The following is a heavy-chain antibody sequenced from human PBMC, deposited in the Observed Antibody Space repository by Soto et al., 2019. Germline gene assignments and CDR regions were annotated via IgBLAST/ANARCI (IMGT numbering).Heavy chain of an antibody. V-gene: IGHV3-33*01. D-gene: IGHD5-18*01. CDR2: IWYDGSNK. CDR3: ARDDHIHLLDV. J-gene: IGHJ6*02. CDR1: GFTFSSYG. Sequence: GGSLRLSCAASGFTFSSYGMHWVRQAPGKGLEWVAVIWYDGSNKYYADSVKGRFTISRDNSKNTLSLQMNSLRAEDTAVYYCARDDHIHLLDVWGQGTTVTVSS.